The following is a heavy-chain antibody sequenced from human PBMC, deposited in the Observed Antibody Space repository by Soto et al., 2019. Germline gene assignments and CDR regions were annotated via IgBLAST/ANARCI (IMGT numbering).Heavy chain of an antibody. Sequence: QVQLVQSGAEVKKPGASVKVSCKASGYTFTSYGISWVRQAPGQGLEWMGWISAYNGNTNDAQKLQGRVTMTTDTSTSTAYMELRSLRSDDTAVYYCARSLWKQLDPDDAFDIWGQGTMVTVSS. V-gene: IGHV1-18*01. D-gene: IGHD6-13*01. CDR3: ARSLWKQLDPDDAFDI. CDR1: GYTFTSYG. CDR2: ISAYNGNT. J-gene: IGHJ3*02.